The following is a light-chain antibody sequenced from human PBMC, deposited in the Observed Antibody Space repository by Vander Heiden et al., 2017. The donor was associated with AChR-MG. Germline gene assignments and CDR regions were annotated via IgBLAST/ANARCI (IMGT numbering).Light chain of an antibody. V-gene: IGKV3-20*01. CDR1: QIISSNY. CDR3: HQYGSSPRT. J-gene: IGKJ1*01. Sequence: IVLTQSPGTLSLSPGETVTLSCRASQIISSNYLACYQHRPGQAPTLLIYGASIRATGIPARFSGSGSGTDFTLTISRLESEDFAVYYCHQYGSSPRTFGQGTSVEI. CDR2: GAS.